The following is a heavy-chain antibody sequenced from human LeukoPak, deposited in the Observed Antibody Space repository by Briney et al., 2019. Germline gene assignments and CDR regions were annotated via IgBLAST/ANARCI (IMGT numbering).Heavy chain of an antibody. CDR1: GESFSGYY. CDR2: INHSGST. J-gene: IGHJ4*02. Sequence: PSETLSLTCAVYGESFSGYYWSWIRQPPGKGLEWIGEINHSGSTNYNPSLKSRVTISVDTSKNQFSLKLSSVTAADTAVYYCARHERGDSNRFDYWGQGTLVTVSS. V-gene: IGHV4-34*01. CDR3: ARHERGDSNRFDY. D-gene: IGHD2-21*02.